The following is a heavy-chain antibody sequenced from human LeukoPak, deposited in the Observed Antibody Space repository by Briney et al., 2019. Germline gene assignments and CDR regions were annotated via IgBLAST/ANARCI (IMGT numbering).Heavy chain of an antibody. CDR2: ISAYNGNT. J-gene: IGHJ4*02. V-gene: IGHV1-18*01. Sequence: ASVKVSCKASGYTFTSYGISWVRQAPGQGLEWMGWISAYNGNTNYAQKLQGRVTMTTDTSTSTAYMELRSLRSDDTAVYYCASLGYCSSTSCSPYVDYWGQGTLVTVSS. D-gene: IGHD2-2*03. CDR1: GYTFTSYG. CDR3: ASLGYCSSTSCSPYVDY.